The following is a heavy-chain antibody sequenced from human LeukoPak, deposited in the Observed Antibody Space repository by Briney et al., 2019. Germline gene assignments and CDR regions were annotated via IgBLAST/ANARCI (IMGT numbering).Heavy chain of an antibody. J-gene: IGHJ1*01. V-gene: IGHV4-31*03. CDR2: IYYSGST. CDR3: ARDGGYYYDSSGNEVYFQH. D-gene: IGHD3-22*01. Sequence: SQTLSLTCTVSGGSISSGGYYWSWIRQHPGKGLEWIGNIYYSGSTYYNPSLKSRTTISVDTSKNHFSLRLSSVTAADTAVYCCARDGGYYYDSSGNEVYFQHWGQGTLVTVSS. CDR1: GGSISSGGYY.